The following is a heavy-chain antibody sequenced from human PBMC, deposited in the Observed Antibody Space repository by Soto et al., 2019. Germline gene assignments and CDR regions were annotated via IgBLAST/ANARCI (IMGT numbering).Heavy chain of an antibody. CDR1: GFTFSSYG. V-gene: IGHV3-33*01. D-gene: IGHD4-17*01. Sequence: QVQLVESGGGVVQPGRSLRLSCAASGFTFSSYGMHWVRQAPGKGLEWVAVIWYDGSNKYYADSVKGRFTISRDNSKNTWYLQMNSLRAEDTAVYYCARVGYGDYFDYWGQGTLVTVSS. CDR3: ARVGYGDYFDY. J-gene: IGHJ4*02. CDR2: IWYDGSNK.